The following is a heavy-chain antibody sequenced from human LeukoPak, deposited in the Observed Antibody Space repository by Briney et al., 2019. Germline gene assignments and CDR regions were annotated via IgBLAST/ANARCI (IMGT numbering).Heavy chain of an antibody. V-gene: IGHV3-21*01. Sequence: PGGSLRLSCATSGFTFSIYSMNWVRQAPGKGLEWVSSISSSSSYIYYADSVKGRFTTSRDNAKNSLSLQMNSLRAEDTAVYYCARDVEYGSSSVSGRSFDFWGQGTLVTVSS. D-gene: IGHD6-6*01. CDR3: ARDVEYGSSSVSGRSFDF. J-gene: IGHJ4*02. CDR2: ISSSSSYI. CDR1: GFTFSIYS.